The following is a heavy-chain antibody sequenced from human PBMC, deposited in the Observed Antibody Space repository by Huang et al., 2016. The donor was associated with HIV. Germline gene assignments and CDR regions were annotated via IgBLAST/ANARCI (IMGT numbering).Heavy chain of an antibody. J-gene: IGHJ3*02. D-gene: IGHD2-21*01. Sequence: QVQLVQSGAEVKKPGASVKVSCKVSGYTLTALSIHWVRQAPGKGLEWMGGLAPEHGETSYAQNFQGRVTMTEDTSTDTAYMELHSLRPEDTAVYYCAAGYDTYYDIWGQGTMVIASS. V-gene: IGHV1-24*01. CDR1: GYTLTALS. CDR2: LAPEHGET. CDR3: AAGYDTYYDI.